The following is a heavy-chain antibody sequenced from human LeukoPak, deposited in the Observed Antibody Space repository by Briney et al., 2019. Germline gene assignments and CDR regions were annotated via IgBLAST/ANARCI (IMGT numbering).Heavy chain of an antibody. J-gene: IGHJ3*02. V-gene: IGHV3-33*01. CDR3: ARERLLWFRDLPPRGAFDI. CDR1: RFTFSSYG. D-gene: IGHD3-10*01. CDR2: IWYDGSNK. Sequence: PGRSLRLSCAASRFTFSSYGMHWVRQAPGKGLEWVAVIWYDGSNKYYADSVKGRFTISRDNSKNTLYLQMNSLRAEDTAVYYCARERLLWFRDLPPRGAFDIWGQGTMVTVSS.